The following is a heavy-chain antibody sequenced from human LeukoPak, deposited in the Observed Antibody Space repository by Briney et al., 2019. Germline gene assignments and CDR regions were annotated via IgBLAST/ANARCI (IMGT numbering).Heavy chain of an antibody. CDR3: ASRPTIFGVVPWFDP. J-gene: IGHJ5*02. CDR2: ISSSSSYI. CDR1: GFTFSSYS. Sequence: PGGSLRLSCAASGFTFSSYSMNWVRQAPGKGLEWVSSISSSSSYIYYADSVKGRFTISRDNAKNSLYLQMNSLRAEDTAVYYCASRPTIFGVVPWFDPWGQGTLVTVSS. V-gene: IGHV3-21*01. D-gene: IGHD3-3*01.